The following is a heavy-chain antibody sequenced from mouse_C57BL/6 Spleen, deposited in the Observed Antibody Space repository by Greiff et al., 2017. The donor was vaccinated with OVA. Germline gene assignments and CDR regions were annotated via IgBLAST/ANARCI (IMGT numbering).Heavy chain of an antibody. Sequence: EVQLQQSGPELVKPGASVKISCKASGYTFTDYYMNWVKQSHGKSLEWIRDINPNNGGTSYNQKFKGKATLTVDKSSSTAYMELRSLTSEDSAVYYCARGYFYWGQGTTLTVSS. CDR3: ARGYFY. CDR1: GYTFTDYY. CDR2: INPNNGGT. V-gene: IGHV1-26*01. J-gene: IGHJ2*01.